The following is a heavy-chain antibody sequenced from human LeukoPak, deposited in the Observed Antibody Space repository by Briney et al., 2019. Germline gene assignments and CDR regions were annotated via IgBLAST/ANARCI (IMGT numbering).Heavy chain of an antibody. V-gene: IGHV4-59*01. D-gene: IGHD1/OR15-1a*01. J-gene: IGHJ4*02. Sequence: SETLSLTCTVSGGSIATYYWSWIRQPPGKGLEWIGYIYYNGHTDYNPSLKSRVTISVHTSKNQFSLKLSSVTAADTAVYYCARDRHWTNDWVFDYWGQGTLVTVSS. CDR1: GGSIATYY. CDR2: IYYNGHT. CDR3: ARDRHWTNDWVFDY.